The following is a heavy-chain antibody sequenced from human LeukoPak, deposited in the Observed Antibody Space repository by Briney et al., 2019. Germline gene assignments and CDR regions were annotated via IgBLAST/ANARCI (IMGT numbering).Heavy chain of an antibody. CDR2: IYHSGST. Sequence: SETLSLTCAVYGGSFSDYYWTWIRQPPGKGLEWIGEIYHSGSTNTNPSPKSRAIISVDTSNNRFSLKLSSVTAADTAVYYCARGNYYDSSSYWAKWGQGTLVTVSS. D-gene: IGHD3-22*01. V-gene: IGHV4-34*04. J-gene: IGHJ4*02. CDR3: ARGNYYDSSSYWAK. CDR1: GGSFSDYY.